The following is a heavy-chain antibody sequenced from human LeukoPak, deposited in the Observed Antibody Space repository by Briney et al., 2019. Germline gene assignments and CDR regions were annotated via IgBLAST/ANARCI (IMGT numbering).Heavy chain of an antibody. Sequence: SETLSLTCTVSGGSIGGNSYWSWIRQPPGKGPEWIGHISNSGSTYYSPSLSSRVTISLDTPKNQFSLKLRSVTAADTAVYYCARGGASSIPLDYWGRGTLVTVSS. V-gene: IGHV4-61*01. CDR2: ISNSGST. D-gene: IGHD1-26*01. CDR1: GGSIGGNSY. CDR3: ARGGASSIPLDY. J-gene: IGHJ4*02.